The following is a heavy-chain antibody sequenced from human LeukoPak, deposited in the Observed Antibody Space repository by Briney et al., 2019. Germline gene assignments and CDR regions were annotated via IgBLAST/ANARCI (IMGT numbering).Heavy chain of an antibody. V-gene: IGHV1-69*04. CDR1: GRTFSSYA. D-gene: IGHD6-19*01. Sequence: ASVKVSCKASGRTFSSYAISWVRQAPGKGLEWMGRIIPILGIANYAQKFQGRVTITADKSTSTAYMELSSLRSEDTAVYYCARGVGSGWGSSPFNWGQGTLVTVSS. J-gene: IGHJ4*02. CDR3: ARGVGSGWGSSPFN. CDR2: IIPILGIA.